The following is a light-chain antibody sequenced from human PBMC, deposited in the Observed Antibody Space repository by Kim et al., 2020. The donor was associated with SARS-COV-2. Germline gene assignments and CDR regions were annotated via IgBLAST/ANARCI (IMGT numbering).Light chain of an antibody. V-gene: IGKV2-30*01. CDR2: KVS. J-gene: IGKJ3*01. Sequence: ATISCRTSQSLVYRNGNIYLNWFHQRPGQSPRRLIYKVSNRDSGVPDRFSGSGSGTDFTLQISREEAEDVGVYYCMQGTHWPFTCGPGTKVDIK. CDR1: QSLVYRNGNIY. CDR3: MQGTHWPFT.